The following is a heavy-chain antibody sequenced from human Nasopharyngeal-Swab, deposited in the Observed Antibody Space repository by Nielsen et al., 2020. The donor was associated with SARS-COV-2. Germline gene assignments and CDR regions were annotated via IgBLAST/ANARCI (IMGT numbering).Heavy chain of an antibody. J-gene: IGHJ4*02. CDR3: ARALLVGGYYFDY. CDR2: IYSGDST. D-gene: IGHD6-13*01. V-gene: IGHV3-53*01. Sequence: WIRQPPGKGLEWVSVIYSGDSTYYADSVKGRFTISRDNSKNTLYLQMNSLRAEDTAVYYCARALLVGGYYFDYWGQGTLVTVSS.